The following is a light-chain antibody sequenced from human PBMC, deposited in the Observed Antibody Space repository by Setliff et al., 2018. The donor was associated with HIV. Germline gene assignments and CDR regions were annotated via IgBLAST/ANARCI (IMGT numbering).Light chain of an antibody. Sequence: QSVLAQPASVSGSPGQSITISCTGTSNDVGAYNTVYCYQPHPGEAPELMIYDVSTRPSGVSNRFSGSKSGNTASLTISGLQTEDEADYYCSSYTSSSTDVFGTGTKGTV. CDR1: SNDVGAYNT. V-gene: IGLV2-14*01. CDR3: SSYTSSSTDV. J-gene: IGLJ1*01. CDR2: DVS.